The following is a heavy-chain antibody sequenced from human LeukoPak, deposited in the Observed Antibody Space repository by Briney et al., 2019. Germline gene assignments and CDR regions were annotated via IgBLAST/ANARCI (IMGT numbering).Heavy chain of an antibody. Sequence: SGPTLVKPTQTLTLTCTFSGFSLSTSGVGEGWIRQPPGKALEWLALIYWDDDKRYSPSLKSSLTITKDTSKNQVVLTMTNMDPVDTSTYYCAHVPRGNSFDYWGQGTLVTVSS. CDR2: IYWDDDK. J-gene: IGHJ4*02. CDR1: GFSLSTSGVG. CDR3: AHVPRGNSFDY. V-gene: IGHV2-5*02.